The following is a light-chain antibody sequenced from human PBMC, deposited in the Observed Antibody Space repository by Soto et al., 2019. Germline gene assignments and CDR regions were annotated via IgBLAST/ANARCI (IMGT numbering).Light chain of an antibody. J-gene: IGKJ5*01. V-gene: IGKV1-27*01. CDR2: AAS. CDR3: QKYNTAPLT. CDR1: QGIGND. Sequence: DIQMTQSPSSLSASVGDRVTITCRASQGIGNDLAWYQQKPGKVPKLLIYAASTLRSGVPSRFSGSGSGTDFTLTISGLHPEDVATYYCQKYNTAPLTFGQGTRLEIK.